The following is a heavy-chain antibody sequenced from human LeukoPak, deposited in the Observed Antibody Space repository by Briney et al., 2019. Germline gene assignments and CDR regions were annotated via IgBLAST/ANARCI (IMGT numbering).Heavy chain of an antibody. J-gene: IGHJ4*02. CDR1: GYSFTSYW. CDR2: IDPSDSYT. Sequence: GESLKISCKGSGYSFTSYWISWVRQMPGKGLEWMGRIDPSDSYTNYSPSFQGHVTISADKSISTAYLQWSSLKASDTAMYYCARRDYGDYVRGTLDYWGQGTLVTVSS. D-gene: IGHD4-17*01. V-gene: IGHV5-10-1*01. CDR3: ARRDYGDYVRGTLDY.